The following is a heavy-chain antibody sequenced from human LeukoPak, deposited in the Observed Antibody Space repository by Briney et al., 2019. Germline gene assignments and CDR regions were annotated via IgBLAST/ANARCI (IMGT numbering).Heavy chain of an antibody. J-gene: IGHJ3*02. V-gene: IGHV4-61*08. CDR2: IYYSGST. Sequence: SETLSLTCTVSGGSISSGGYYWSWIRQHPGKGLEWIGYIYYSGSTNYNPSLKSRVTISVDTSKNQFSLKLSSVTAADTAVYYCASGGIYDSTLVGAFDIWGQGTMVTVSS. CDR3: ASGGIYDSTLVGAFDI. CDR1: GGSISSGGYY. D-gene: IGHD3-22*01.